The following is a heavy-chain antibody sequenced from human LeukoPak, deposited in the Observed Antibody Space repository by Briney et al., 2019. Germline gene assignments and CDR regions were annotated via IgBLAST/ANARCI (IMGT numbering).Heavy chain of an antibody. CDR3: ARVEWELLLSLSWFDP. J-gene: IGHJ5*02. D-gene: IGHD1-26*01. CDR1: GFIFSGYW. V-gene: IGHV3-74*01. Sequence: GGSLRLSCAASGFIFSGYWMHWVRHGPEKGVELVSRIYNDRNGIIYADSVNGRFTTSRDYSKNTLYLQMNSLRAEDTAVYYCARVEWELLLSLSWFDPWGQGTLVTVSS. CDR2: IYNDRNGI.